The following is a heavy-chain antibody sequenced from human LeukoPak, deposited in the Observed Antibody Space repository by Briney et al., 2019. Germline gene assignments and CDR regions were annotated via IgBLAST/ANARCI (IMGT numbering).Heavy chain of an antibody. D-gene: IGHD3-22*01. J-gene: IGHJ4*02. CDR2: INPNSGGT. CDR1: GYTFTGYY. V-gene: IGHV1-2*02. Sequence: GASVKVSCRASGYTFTGYYMHWVRQAPGQGLAWMGWINPNSGGTNYAQKFQGRVTMTRDTSISTAYMELSRLRSDDTAVYYCARGSYDSSGYDFDYWGQGTLVTVSS. CDR3: ARGSYDSSGYDFDY.